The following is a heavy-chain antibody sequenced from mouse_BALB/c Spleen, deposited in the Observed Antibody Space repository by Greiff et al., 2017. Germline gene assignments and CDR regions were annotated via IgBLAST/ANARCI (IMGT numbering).Heavy chain of an antibody. CDR3: ARELMITTAWFAD. D-gene: IGHD2-4*01. V-gene: IGHV7-3*02. J-gene: IGHJ3*01. Sequence: EVMLVESGGGLVQPGGSLRLSCATSGFTFTDYYMSWVRQPPGKALEWLGFIRNKANGYTTEYSASVKGRFTISRDNSQSILYLQMNTLRAEDSATYYCARELMITTAWFADWGQGTLVTVSA. CDR2: IRNKANGYTT. CDR1: GFTFTDYY.